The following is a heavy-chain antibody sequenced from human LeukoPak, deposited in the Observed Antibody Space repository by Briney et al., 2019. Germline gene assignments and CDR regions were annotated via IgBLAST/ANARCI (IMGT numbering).Heavy chain of an antibody. CDR2: ISYDGSNK. Sequence: TGGSLRLSCAASGFTFSSYGMHWVRQAPGKGLEWVSVISYDGSNKYYADSVKGRFTISRDNSKNTLYLQMNSLRAEDTALYYCVRVHGGGQVSDDYFDYWGQGTLDTVSS. D-gene: IGHD3-16*01. CDR1: GFTFSSYG. V-gene: IGHV3-30*19. CDR3: VRVHGGGQVSDDYFDY. J-gene: IGHJ4*02.